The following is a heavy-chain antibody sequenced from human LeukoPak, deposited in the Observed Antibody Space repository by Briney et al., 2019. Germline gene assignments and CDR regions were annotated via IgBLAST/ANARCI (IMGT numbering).Heavy chain of an antibody. Sequence: GGSLRLSCAASGFTFSSYGMHWVRQAPGKGLEWVAFIRYDGSNKYYADSVKGRFTISRDNSKNTLYLQMNSLRAEDTAVYYCAIRGYSSSRGAFDIWGQGTMVTVSS. CDR3: AIRGYSSSRGAFDI. V-gene: IGHV3-30*02. D-gene: IGHD6-13*01. J-gene: IGHJ3*02. CDR1: GFTFSSYG. CDR2: IRYDGSNK.